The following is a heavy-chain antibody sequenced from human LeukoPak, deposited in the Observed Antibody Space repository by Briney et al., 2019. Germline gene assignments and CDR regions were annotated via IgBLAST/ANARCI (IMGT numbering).Heavy chain of an antibody. D-gene: IGHD2-2*01. Sequence: ASVKVSCKASGYTFTGYYMYWVRQAPGQGLEWMGWINPNSGGTNFAQNFQGRVTMTRDTSISTAYMELSRLTSDDTAVYYCASARGYCRSTSCPTDAFDIWGQGTMVTVSS. CDR3: ASARGYCRSTSCPTDAFDI. J-gene: IGHJ3*02. CDR1: GYTFTGYY. CDR2: INPNSGGT. V-gene: IGHV1-2*02.